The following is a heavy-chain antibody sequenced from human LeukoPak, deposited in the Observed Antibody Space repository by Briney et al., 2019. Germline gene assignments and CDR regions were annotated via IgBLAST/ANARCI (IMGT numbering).Heavy chain of an antibody. CDR1: GGSLTSSNQY. J-gene: IGHJ3*02. V-gene: IGHV4-39*01. Sequence: KPSETLSLTCGVVGGSLTSSNQYWGWIRQPAGKGLEWIRSIDYSGMTDDNPSRRSRTTISVDTSKNQLSLKLSSVTAADTAVYYCARPDQRGYSYDYSAFDIWGQGTMVTVSS. D-gene: IGHD5-18*01. CDR2: IDYSGMT. CDR3: ARPDQRGYSYDYSAFDI.